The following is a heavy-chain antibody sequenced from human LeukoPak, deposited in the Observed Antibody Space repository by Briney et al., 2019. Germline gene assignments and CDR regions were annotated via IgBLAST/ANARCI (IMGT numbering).Heavy chain of an antibody. CDR2: ISSSSSYI. Sequence: GGSLRLSCAASGFTFSSYSMNWVRQAPGKGLEWVSSISSSSSYIYYADSVKGRFTISRDNAKNSLHLQMNSLRAEDTAVYYCARGRFGSYISLDYWGQGTLVTVSS. J-gene: IGHJ4*02. D-gene: IGHD1-26*01. CDR1: GFTFSSYS. CDR3: ARGRFGSYISLDY. V-gene: IGHV3-21*01.